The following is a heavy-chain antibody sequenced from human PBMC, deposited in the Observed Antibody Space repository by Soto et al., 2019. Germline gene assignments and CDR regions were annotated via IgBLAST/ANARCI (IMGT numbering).Heavy chain of an antibody. J-gene: IGHJ4*02. CDR3: ARRWGTTFDY. D-gene: IGHD3-16*01. CDR1: GGSISSYY. V-gene: IGHV4-59*08. CDR2: IYYSGST. Sequence: PSKTLTLTCTVSGGSISSYYWSWIRQPPGKGLEWIGYIYYSGSTNYNPSLKSRVTISVDTSKNQFSLKLSSVTAADTAVYYCARRWGTTFDYWGQGTLVTVSS.